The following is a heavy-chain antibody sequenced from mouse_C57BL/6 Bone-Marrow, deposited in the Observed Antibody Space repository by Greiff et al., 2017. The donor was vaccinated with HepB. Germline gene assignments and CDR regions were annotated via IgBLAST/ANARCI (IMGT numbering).Heavy chain of an antibody. CDR1: GFTFSDAW. J-gene: IGHJ4*01. V-gene: IGHV6-6*01. Sequence: EVKLVESGGGLVQPGGSMKLSCAASGFTFSDAWMDWVRQSPEKGLEWVAEIRNKANNHATYYAESVKGRFTISRDDSKSSVYLQMNSLRAEDTGIYYCTRGQLRPLGAMDYWGQGTSVTVSS. D-gene: IGHD3-2*02. CDR2: IRNKANNHAT. CDR3: TRGQLRPLGAMDY.